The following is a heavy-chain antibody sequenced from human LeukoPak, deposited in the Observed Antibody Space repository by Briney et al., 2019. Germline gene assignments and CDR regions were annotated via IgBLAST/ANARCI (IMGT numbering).Heavy chain of an antibody. CDR1: GYTVTSYD. J-gene: IGHJ6*02. V-gene: IGHV1-8*01. D-gene: IGHD5/OR15-5a*01. CDR2: MNPNSGNT. Sequence: ASVKVSCKASGYTVTSYDINWVRQATGQGLEWMGWMNPNSGNTGYAQKFQGRVTMTRNTSISTAYMELSSLRSEDTAVYYCARDVSRYYYYGMDVWGQGTTVTVSS. CDR3: ARDVSRYYYYGMDV.